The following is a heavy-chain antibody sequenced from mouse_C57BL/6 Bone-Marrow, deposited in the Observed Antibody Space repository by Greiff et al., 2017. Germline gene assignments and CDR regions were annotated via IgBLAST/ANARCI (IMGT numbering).Heavy chain of an antibody. D-gene: IGHD1-1*01. CDR3: AREDYGNFDV. Sequence: QVQLQQPGAELVMPGASVKLSCKASGYTFTSYWMHWVKQRPGQGLEWIGEIDPSDSYTNYNQKFKGKSTLTVDKSSSTASMQLSSLTSEDSAVYYCAREDYGNFDVWGTGTTVTVSS. CDR2: IDPSDSYT. CDR1: GYTFTSYW. V-gene: IGHV1-69*01. J-gene: IGHJ1*03.